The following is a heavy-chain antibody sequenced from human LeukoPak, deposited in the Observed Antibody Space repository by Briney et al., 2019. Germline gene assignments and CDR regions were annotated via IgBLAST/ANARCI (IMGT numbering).Heavy chain of an antibody. CDR2: ISAYNDNT. Sequence: GASVKVSCTASGYTFTSYGISWVRQAPGQGLEWMGWISAYNDNTNYAQELQGRVTMTTDTSTSTAYMELRSLRSDDTAVYYCAKGYGILTRYYYYYGMDVWGQGTTVTVSS. J-gene: IGHJ6*02. CDR1: GYTFTSYG. V-gene: IGHV1-18*01. D-gene: IGHD3-9*01. CDR3: AKGYGILTRYYYYYGMDV.